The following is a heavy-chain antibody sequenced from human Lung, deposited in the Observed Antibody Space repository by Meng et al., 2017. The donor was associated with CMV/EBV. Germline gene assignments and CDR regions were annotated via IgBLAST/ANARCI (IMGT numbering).Heavy chain of an antibody. Sequence: LRLSCEAAGFRLTTYAMQWVRQGPGRGLEWVEIVWFDGSKESYVNSVKGRLTVSRDISKNTVYLQMNSLRAEDTAVYYCAKGNGMVDSWGQGTLVTVSS. D-gene: IGHD1-1*01. CDR1: GFRLTTYA. V-gene: IGHV3-33*03. CDR3: AKGNGMVDS. J-gene: IGHJ4*02. CDR2: VWFDGSKE.